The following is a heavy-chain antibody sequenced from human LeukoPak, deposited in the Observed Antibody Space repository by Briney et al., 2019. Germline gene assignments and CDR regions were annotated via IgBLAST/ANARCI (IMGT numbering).Heavy chain of an antibody. CDR1: GFTFSSYW. CDR2: IKQDGSEK. CDR3: ARVGGRYSPLGY. J-gene: IGHJ4*02. Sequence: QSGGSLRLSCAASGFTFSSYWMSWVRQAPGKGLEWVANIKQDGSEKYYVDSVEGRFTISRDNAKNSLYLQMISLRAEDTAVYYCARVGGRYSPLGYWGQGTLVTVSS. D-gene: IGHD3-16*02. V-gene: IGHV3-7*01.